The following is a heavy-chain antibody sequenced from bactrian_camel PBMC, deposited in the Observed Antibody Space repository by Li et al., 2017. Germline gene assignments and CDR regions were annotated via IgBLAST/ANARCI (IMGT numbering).Heavy chain of an antibody. D-gene: IGHD1*01. V-gene: IGHV3S40*01. Sequence: VQLVESGGDLVQPGESLRLSCVASGFTFNTIPMTWVRQPPGKGLEWVSSINSGGSSTYYTDSVKGRFTISRDNERPTMYLQMNNLTPEDTAIYYCAFAPGLTLWRGFLGADDHKFWGRGTQVTVS. CDR1: GFTFNTIP. CDR2: INSGGSST. J-gene: IGHJ4*01. CDR3: AFAPGLTLWRGFLGADDHKF.